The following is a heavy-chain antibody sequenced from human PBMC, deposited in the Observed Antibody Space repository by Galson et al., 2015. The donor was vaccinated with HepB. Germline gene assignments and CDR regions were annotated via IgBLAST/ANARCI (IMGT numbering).Heavy chain of an antibody. Sequence: SVKVSCKASGYTFTGYYMHWVRQAPGQGLEWMGWINPKSGGTNYAQKFQGRVTMTRDTSITTAYMELSRLRSDDTAVYYCAKVLSPGGRYWYFELWGRGTLVTVSS. CDR2: INPKSGGT. V-gene: IGHV1-2*02. J-gene: IGHJ2*01. D-gene: IGHD3-10*01. CDR1: GYTFTGYY. CDR3: AKVLSPGGRYWYFEL.